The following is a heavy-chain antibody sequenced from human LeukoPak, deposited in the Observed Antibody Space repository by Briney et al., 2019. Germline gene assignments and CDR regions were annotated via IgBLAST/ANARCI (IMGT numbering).Heavy chain of an antibody. J-gene: IGHJ4*02. Sequence: QQSGPGLVNPSQTLSLTCAISGDSVSGNTAAWNWVRRSPSRGLEWLGRTYYRSNWNYDYAVSAKGRITITPDTSKNQFSLRLNSVTPDDTAIYYCARTEASGRFLDYWDLGALVTVSS. CDR1: GDSVSGNTAA. V-gene: IGHV6-1*01. CDR2: TYYRSNWNY. CDR3: ARTEASGRFLDY. D-gene: IGHD1-14*01.